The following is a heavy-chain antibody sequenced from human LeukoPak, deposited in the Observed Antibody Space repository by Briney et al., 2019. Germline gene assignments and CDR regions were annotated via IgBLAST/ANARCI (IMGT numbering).Heavy chain of an antibody. CDR1: GGSISIYY. V-gene: IGHV4-59*12. J-gene: IGHJ6*02. Sequence: SETLSLTCTVSGGSISIYYWSWIRQPPGKGLEWIGYISDSGSTNYNPSLKSRVTISVDTSKNQFSLKLSSVTAADTAVYYCAREYYFGLDVWGQGTTVTVSS. CDR3: AREYYFGLDV. CDR2: ISDSGST.